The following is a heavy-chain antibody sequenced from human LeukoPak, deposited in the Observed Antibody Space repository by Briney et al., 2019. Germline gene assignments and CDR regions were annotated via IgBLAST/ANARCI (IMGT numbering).Heavy chain of an antibody. Sequence: GGSLRLSCAASGFTVSSNYMIWVRQAPGKRMEWVSVLYTGGNTHHADSVKGRFTISRDRSQNTLYLQMNNLRAGDTAVYYCARGTYSSSYFDYWGQGTLVTVSS. CDR1: GFTVSSNY. CDR2: LYTGGNT. J-gene: IGHJ4*02. CDR3: ARGTYSSSYFDY. D-gene: IGHD6-6*01. V-gene: IGHV3-53*01.